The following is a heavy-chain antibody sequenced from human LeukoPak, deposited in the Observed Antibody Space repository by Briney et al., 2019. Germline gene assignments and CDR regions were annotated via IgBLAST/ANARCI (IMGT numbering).Heavy chain of an antibody. D-gene: IGHD3-10*01. Sequence: GGSLRLSCTVSGFTVSSNSMSWVRQAPGKGLEWVSFIYSGGSTQYSDSVKGRFTISRDNSKNTLYLQMNSLRAEDTAVYYCAKDPYYYGSGSYYTSWGQGTLVTVSS. CDR2: IYSGGST. J-gene: IGHJ4*02. CDR1: GFTVSSNS. V-gene: IGHV3-53*01. CDR3: AKDPYYYGSGSYYTS.